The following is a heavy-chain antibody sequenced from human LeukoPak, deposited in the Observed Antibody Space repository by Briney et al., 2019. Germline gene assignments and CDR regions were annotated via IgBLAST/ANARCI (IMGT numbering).Heavy chain of an antibody. CDR2: ISYDESKK. CDR3: AKENCGGDCDDAFDI. CDR1: GFTFSSYG. Sequence: PGGSLRLSCVASGFTFSSYGMHWVRQAPGKGLEWVAVISYDESKKYNEDSVKGRFTISRDNSKNTLYLQMNSLRAEDTAVYYCAKENCGGDCDDAFDIWGRGTMVTVSS. J-gene: IGHJ3*02. V-gene: IGHV3-30*18. D-gene: IGHD2-21*02.